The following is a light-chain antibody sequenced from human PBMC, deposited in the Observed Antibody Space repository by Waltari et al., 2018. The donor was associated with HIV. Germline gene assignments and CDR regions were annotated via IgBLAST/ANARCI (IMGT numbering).Light chain of an antibody. CDR3: SSYTSSSPWV. CDR2: DVS. J-gene: IGLJ3*02. V-gene: IGLV2-14*01. CDR1: SSYVGGYNY. Sequence: QSALTQPASVSGSPGQSITISCTGTSSYVGGYNYLSWYQQHPGKAPKLMIYDVSKRPSGVSNRFSGSKSGNTASLTISGLQAEDEADYYCSSYTSSSPWVFGGGTKLTVL.